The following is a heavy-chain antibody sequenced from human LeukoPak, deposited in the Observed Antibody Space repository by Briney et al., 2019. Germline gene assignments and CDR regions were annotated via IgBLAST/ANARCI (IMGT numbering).Heavy chain of an antibody. CDR3: ARIVSGDFWSGYYSDY. J-gene: IGHJ4*02. CDR1: GYTFTGYY. CDR2: ISAYNGNT. V-gene: IGHV1-18*04. D-gene: IGHD3-3*01. Sequence: ASVKVSCKASGYTFTGYYMHWVRQAPGQGLEWMGWISAYNGNTNYAQKLQGRVTMTTDTSTSTAYMELRSLRSDDTAVYYCARIVSGDFWSGYYSDYWGQGTLVTVSS.